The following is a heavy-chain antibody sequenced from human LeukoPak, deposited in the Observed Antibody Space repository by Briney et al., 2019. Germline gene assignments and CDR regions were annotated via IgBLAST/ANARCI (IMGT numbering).Heavy chain of an antibody. CDR3: ATVPVLRFLEWLLLG. Sequence: ALVKVSCKVSGYTLTELSMHWVRQAPGKGLEWMGGFDPEDGETIYAQKFQGRVTMTEDTSTDTAYMELSSLRSEDTAVYYCATVPVLRFLEWLLLGWGQGTLVTVSS. CDR1: GYTLTELS. V-gene: IGHV1-24*01. D-gene: IGHD3-3*01. J-gene: IGHJ4*02. CDR2: FDPEDGET.